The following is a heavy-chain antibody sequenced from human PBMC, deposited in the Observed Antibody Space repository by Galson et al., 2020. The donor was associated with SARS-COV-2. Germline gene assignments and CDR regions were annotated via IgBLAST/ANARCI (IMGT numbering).Heavy chain of an antibody. CDR1: GFTFSANW. J-gene: IGHJ5*02. V-gene: IGHV3-7*04. Sequence: AGGSLRLSCAASGFTFSANWMSWVRQAPGKGLEWVANINADGSEKNYVDSVKGRFSISRDNAKNSLYLQMNGLRADDTAVYYCARDPSYNVASWGQGTLVTVSS. CDR2: INADGSEK. D-gene: IGHD1-1*01. CDR3: ARDPSYNVAS.